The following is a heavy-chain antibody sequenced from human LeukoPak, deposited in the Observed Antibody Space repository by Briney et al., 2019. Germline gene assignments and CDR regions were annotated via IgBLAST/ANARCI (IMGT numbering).Heavy chain of an antibody. V-gene: IGHV4-4*07. D-gene: IGHD1-26*01. CDR2: IYTSGST. CDR1: GASINTYY. Sequence: SESQSLMCTVYGASINTYYWSWIRQTAGKALEWLWRIYTSGSTYYNPSLESRVTMSVDTSKNQFSLKVSSVTAADTAVYYCARSIVGTRHYYYYMDVWGKGTTVTVSS. J-gene: IGHJ6*03. CDR3: ARSIVGTRHYYYYMDV.